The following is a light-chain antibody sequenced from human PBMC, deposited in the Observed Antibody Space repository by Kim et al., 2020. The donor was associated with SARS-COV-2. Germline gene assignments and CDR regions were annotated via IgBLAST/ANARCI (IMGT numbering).Light chain of an antibody. CDR1: SSNIGSNT. CDR3: AAWDDSLNGWV. V-gene: IGLV1-44*01. J-gene: IGLJ3*02. CDR2: SNN. Sequence: GQSVTISVSGTSSNIGSNTVNGYQQLPGTAPKLLIYSNNQRPSGVPDRFSGSKSGTSASLAISGLQSEDEADYYCAAWDDSLNGWVFGGGTKLTVL.